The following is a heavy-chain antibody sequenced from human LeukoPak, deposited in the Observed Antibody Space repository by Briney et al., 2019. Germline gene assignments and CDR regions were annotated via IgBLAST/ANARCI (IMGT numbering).Heavy chain of an antibody. D-gene: IGHD3-10*01. CDR2: ISGSGAST. V-gene: IGHV3-23*01. Sequence: PGGSLRLSCVASGFTFSSYAMSWVRQAPGKGLEWVSSISGSGASTYYADSVKGRFTSSRDNSKNTLYLQVNDLRAEGTAVYYCAKESRYYYGSGSFSSQFDYWGQGNLVTVSS. CDR1: GFTFSSYA. J-gene: IGHJ4*02. CDR3: AKESRYYYGSGSFSSQFDY.